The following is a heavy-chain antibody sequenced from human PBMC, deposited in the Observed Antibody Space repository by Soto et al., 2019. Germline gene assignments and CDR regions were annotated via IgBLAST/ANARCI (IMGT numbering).Heavy chain of an antibody. V-gene: IGHV1-2*02. CDR2: INAHSGGT. CDR3: AKDLTRQLAYWLDP. J-gene: IGHJ5*02. CDR1: GFSFTGYY. Sequence: ASVKVSCKASGFSFTGYYIHCLRQSPGQGLDWMGCINAHSGGTEYAQKFQGRVTLTRDTSIATAYLTLTSLTSDDTALYYCAKDLTRQLAYWLDPWGQGTQVTVSS. D-gene: IGHD6-6*01.